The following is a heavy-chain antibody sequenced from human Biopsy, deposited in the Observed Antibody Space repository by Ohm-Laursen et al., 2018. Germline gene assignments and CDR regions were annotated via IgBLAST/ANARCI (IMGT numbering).Heavy chain of an antibody. Sequence: SDTLSLTCSVSGGSTNDYFWSWIRQPAGETLEWIGRIYSSGGSSYNPSLKSRISMSMDTSNNQFSLTLTSVTAADTAVYYCALGGGSYVNFDYWGQGTLVTVSS. CDR1: GGSTNDYF. J-gene: IGHJ4*02. CDR3: ALGGGSYVNFDY. D-gene: IGHD1-26*01. V-gene: IGHV4-4*07. CDR2: IYSSGGS.